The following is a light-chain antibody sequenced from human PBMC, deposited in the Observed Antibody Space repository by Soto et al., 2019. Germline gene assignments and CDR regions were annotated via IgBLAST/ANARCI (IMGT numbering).Light chain of an antibody. CDR1: QSVSNNY. V-gene: IGKV3-20*01. J-gene: IGKJ1*01. CDR3: QHCQQYGIPLWP. CDR2: GAS. Sequence: ELGLTQSPGTLSLSPGERATLSCRASQSVSNNYLAWYQHKPGQAPRLLLDGASNRATGIPDRFTGSGSGTAFTLTISRLEPEDCAVYYCQHCQQYGIPLWPFGQGTKVDIK.